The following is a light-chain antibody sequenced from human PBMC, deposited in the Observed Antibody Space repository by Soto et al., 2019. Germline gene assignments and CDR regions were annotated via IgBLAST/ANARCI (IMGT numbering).Light chain of an antibody. CDR3: QQRKSYPLT. Sequence: DLQLTLSPSFLSASVGDSVTITCRASQAIGGSLAWYQHTPRKAPKVLIYSASTLQSGVPSKFSGRGSETELTLTIGSLQPEEFAPYSCQQRKSYPLTCGGGTKVEIK. CDR2: SAS. J-gene: IGKJ4*01. CDR1: QAIGGS. V-gene: IGKV1-9*01.